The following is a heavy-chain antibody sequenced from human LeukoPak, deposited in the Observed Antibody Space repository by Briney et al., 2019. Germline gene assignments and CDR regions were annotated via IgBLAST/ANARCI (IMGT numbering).Heavy chain of an antibody. CDR1: GFTLSSYG. V-gene: IGHV3-21*01. Sequence: GGSLRLSCAASGFTLSSYGINWARQAPGKGLEWVSSISSSGNSLDYADSLKGRFIISRDDAKNSLFLQMDSLRPEDTAIYYCARDLRGYRYGYDSWGQGTLFTVSA. J-gene: IGHJ4*02. CDR2: ISSSGNSL. D-gene: IGHD5-18*01. CDR3: ARDLRGYRYGYDS.